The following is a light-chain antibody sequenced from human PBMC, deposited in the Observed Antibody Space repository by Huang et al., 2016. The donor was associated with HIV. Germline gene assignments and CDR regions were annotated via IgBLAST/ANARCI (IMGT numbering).Light chain of an antibody. Sequence: IQLTQSPSSLSASVGDRVTITCRASQGISSYLAWYQHKPGKAPKLLIYAASTLQSGVPSRFSGSGSRTDFTLTISSLQPEDFATYYCQQLNSYPRTFGQGTKVEIK. V-gene: IGKV1-9*01. CDR3: QQLNSYPRT. CDR2: AAS. J-gene: IGKJ1*01. CDR1: QGISSY.